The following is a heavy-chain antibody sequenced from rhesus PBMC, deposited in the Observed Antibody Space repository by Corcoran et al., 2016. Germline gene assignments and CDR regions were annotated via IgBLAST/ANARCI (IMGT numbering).Heavy chain of an antibody. CDR2: ISSASSYI. D-gene: IGHD1-44*01. V-gene: IGHV3S16*01. CDR1: GLTFSSYG. CDR3: TSMRWELHSRFDY. Sequence: EVQLVESGGGLVQPGGSLRLSCAASGLTFSSYGMSWVRQAPGKGLEWVSSISSASSYIYYADSVKGRFTVSRDNAKNSLSLQMSSLRAEDTAVYYCTSMRWELHSRFDYWGQGVLVTVSS. J-gene: IGHJ4*01.